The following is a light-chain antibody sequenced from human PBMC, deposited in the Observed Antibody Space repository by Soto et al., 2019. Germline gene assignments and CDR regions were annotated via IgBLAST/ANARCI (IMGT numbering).Light chain of an antibody. Sequence: QLVLTQSPSASASLGASVNHTCTLSSGHSTYAIAWHQQQPEKGPRFLMKLHSDGSHIKGDGIPHRFSGSSSGAERYLTISSLQSEDEADYYCQTWDTGIVVFGGGTKLTVL. J-gene: IGLJ2*01. CDR3: QTWDTGIVV. CDR2: LHSDGSH. CDR1: SGHSTYA. V-gene: IGLV4-69*01.